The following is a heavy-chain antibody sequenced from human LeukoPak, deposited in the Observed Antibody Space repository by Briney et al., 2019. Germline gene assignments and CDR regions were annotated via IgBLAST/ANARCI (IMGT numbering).Heavy chain of an antibody. CDR1: GFTFSSYA. V-gene: IGHV3-30*04. CDR3: AKEKYGSGSYYNRYFDY. Sequence: GGSLRLSCAASGFTFSSYAMHWVRQAPGKGLEWVAVISYDGSNKYYADSVKGRFTISRDNSKNTLYLQMNSLRAEDTAVYYCAKEKYGSGSYYNRYFDYWGRGTLVTVSS. J-gene: IGHJ4*02. CDR2: ISYDGSNK. D-gene: IGHD3-10*01.